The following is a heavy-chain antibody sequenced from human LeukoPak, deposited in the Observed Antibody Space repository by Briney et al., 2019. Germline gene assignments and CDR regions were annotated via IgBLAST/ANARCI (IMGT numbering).Heavy chain of an antibody. J-gene: IGHJ3*02. V-gene: IGHV4-38-2*02. CDR2: TYHSGTS. Sequence: SETLSLTCTVSGYSISNGYYWGWIRRPPGKGLEWIGTTYHSGTSYYNPSLKSRVTISVDTSKNQLSLQLNSVTPEDTAVYYCARAGSDDAFDIWGQGTMVTVSS. CDR3: ARAGSDDAFDI. D-gene: IGHD3-10*01. CDR1: GYSISNGYY.